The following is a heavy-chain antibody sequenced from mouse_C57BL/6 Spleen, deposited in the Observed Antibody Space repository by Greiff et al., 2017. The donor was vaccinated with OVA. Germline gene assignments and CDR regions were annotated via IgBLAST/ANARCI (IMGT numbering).Heavy chain of an antibody. CDR3: ARYPTLAMDY. CDR2: IRNKANGYTT. Sequence: EVKLVESGGGLVQPGGSLSLSCAASGFTFTDYYMSWVRQPPGQALEWLGFIRNKANGYTTEYSVSVKGRFTISSDNSQSILYLQMNALRAEDSATYYCARYPTLAMDYWGQGTSVTVSS. V-gene: IGHV7-3*01. D-gene: IGHD2-10*01. J-gene: IGHJ4*01. CDR1: GFTFTDYY.